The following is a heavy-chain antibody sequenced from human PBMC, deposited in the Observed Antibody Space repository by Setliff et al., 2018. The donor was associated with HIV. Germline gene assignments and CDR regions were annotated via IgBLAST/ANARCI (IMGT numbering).Heavy chain of an antibody. CDR3: VRQGAVTGHSFDS. CDR2: VYYSGST. CDR1: GVSTSSSSCY. Sequence: PSETLSLTCTVSGVSTSSSSCYWGWIRQPPGKGLEWIGYVYYSGSTYYNPSLKSRLTISVDTSKNHFSLRLSSVTAADTAVYYCVRQGAVTGHSFDSWGPGALVTVSS. J-gene: IGHJ4*02. D-gene: IGHD6-19*01. V-gene: IGHV4-39*01.